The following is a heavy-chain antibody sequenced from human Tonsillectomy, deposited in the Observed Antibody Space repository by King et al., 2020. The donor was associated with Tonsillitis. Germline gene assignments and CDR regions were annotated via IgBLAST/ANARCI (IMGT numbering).Heavy chain of an antibody. V-gene: IGHV3-30*02. CDR3: ANAAGAPRTAPAFDYYGGRGLVVAASGRSAARTPVVLLTRWSSRTGASRVAVGCLVQDYF. Sequence: VQLVESGGGVVQPGGSLRLSCAASAFTLRSSGMHWVRQAPGKGLEWVAFTRADGRKEFYTDSLKGRFTISRDNSKNTLYLQMNSLRVEDTAVYYCANAAGAPRTAPAFDYYGGRGLVVAASGRSAARTPVVLLTRWSSRTGASRVAVGCLVQDYF. CDR1: AFTLRSSG. J-gene: IGHJ4*01. CDR2: TRADGRKE. D-gene: IGHD3-22*01.